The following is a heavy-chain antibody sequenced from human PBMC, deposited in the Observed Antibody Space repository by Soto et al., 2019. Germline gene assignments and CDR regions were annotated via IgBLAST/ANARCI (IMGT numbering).Heavy chain of an antibody. CDR1: GFTFSDYY. J-gene: IGHJ3*02. V-gene: IGHV3-11*01. CDR3: ARGEGYCSGGSCRGAFDI. D-gene: IGHD2-15*01. CDR2: ISSSGSTI. Sequence: GGSLRLSCAASGFTFSDYYMSWIRQAPGKGLEWVSYISSSGSTIYYADSVKGRFTIPRDNAKNSLYLQMNSLRAEDTAVYYCARGEGYCSGGSCRGAFDIWGQGTMVTVSS.